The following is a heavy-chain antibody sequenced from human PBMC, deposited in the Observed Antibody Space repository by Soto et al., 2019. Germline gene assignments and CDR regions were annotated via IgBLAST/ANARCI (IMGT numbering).Heavy chain of an antibody. J-gene: IGHJ4*02. D-gene: IGHD1-26*01. CDR2: IYHSGSI. CDR1: GGSISSGGYS. Sequence: SETLSLTCAVSGGSISSGGYSWSWIRQPPGKGLEGIGYIYHSGSIYYNPSLKSRVTISVDRSKNQFSLKLSSVTAADTAVYFCARRYGGNLDYWGQGTLVTVSS. CDR3: ARRYGGNLDY. V-gene: IGHV4-30-2*01.